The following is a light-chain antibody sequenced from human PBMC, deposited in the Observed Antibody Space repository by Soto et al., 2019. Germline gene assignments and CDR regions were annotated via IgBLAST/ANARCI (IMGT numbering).Light chain of an antibody. CDR3: QSFDSSLSIWV. J-gene: IGLJ3*02. Sequence: QSVLTQPPSVSGAPGQRVIISCTGSRSNIGAGYAVHWYRRLPGTAPKLLISDNNNRPSGVPDRFSGSKSGTSASLAIAGLQAADEADYYCQSFDSSLSIWVFGGGTKVTVL. V-gene: IGLV1-40*01. CDR1: RSNIGAGYA. CDR2: DNN.